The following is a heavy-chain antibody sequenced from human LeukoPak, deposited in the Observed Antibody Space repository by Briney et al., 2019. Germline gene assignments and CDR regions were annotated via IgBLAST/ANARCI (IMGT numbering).Heavy chain of an antibody. V-gene: IGHV3-21*01. Sequence: PGGSLRLSCAASGFTFSSYSMSWVRQAPGKGLEWVSSISSSSSYIYYADSVKGRFTISRDNAKNSLYLQMNSLRAEDTAVYYCARDNPPGYSSSWYLPHYYYYMDVWGKGTTVTVSS. J-gene: IGHJ6*03. CDR2: ISSSSSYI. CDR3: ARDNPPGYSSSWYLPHYYYYMDV. CDR1: GFTFSSYS. D-gene: IGHD6-13*01.